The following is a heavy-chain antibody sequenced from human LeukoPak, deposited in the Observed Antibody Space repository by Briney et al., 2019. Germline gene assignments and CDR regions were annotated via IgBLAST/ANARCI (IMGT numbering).Heavy chain of an antibody. Sequence: GESLRLSCAASGFTVSSNYMSWVRQAPGKGLEWVSVIYSGGSTYYADSVKGRFTISRDNSKNTLYLQMNSLRAEDTAVYYCARDSPYYYDSSGYYYQPFDYWGQGTLVTVSS. CDR3: ARDSPYYYDSSGYYYQPFDY. D-gene: IGHD3-22*01. V-gene: IGHV3-66*01. CDR2: IYSGGST. CDR1: GFTVSSNY. J-gene: IGHJ4*02.